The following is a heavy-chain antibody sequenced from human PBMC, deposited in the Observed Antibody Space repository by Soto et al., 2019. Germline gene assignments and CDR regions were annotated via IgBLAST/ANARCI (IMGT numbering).Heavy chain of an antibody. Sequence: EVQLLESGGGLVQPGGSLRLSCAGSGFTFRRYAMSWVRQAPGKGLEWVSAISGSGGSTYYADSVKGRFTISRDNSKNTLYLQMNSLREEDTAVYYCAKDYVYGSTIPCLSSFDLWGRGPLVIFSS. J-gene: IGHJ2*01. CDR3: AKDYVYGSTIPCLSSFDL. V-gene: IGHV3-23*01. D-gene: IGHD6-19*01. CDR1: GFTFRRYA. CDR2: ISGSGGST.